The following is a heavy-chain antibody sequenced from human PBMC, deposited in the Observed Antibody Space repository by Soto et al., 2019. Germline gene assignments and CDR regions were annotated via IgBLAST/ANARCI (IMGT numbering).Heavy chain of an antibody. V-gene: IGHV3-23*01. CDR3: AKDYYDSSGYGGGNYYYGMDV. D-gene: IGHD3-22*01. CDR2: ISGSGGSK. Sequence: GGSLRLSCAASGFTFSTYAMSWVRQAPGKGREWVSAISGSGGSKYDADSVKGRFTISRDNSKNTPYLQMNSLRAEDTAVYYCAKDYYDSSGYGGGNYYYGMDVWGQGT. J-gene: IGHJ6*02. CDR1: GFTFSTYA.